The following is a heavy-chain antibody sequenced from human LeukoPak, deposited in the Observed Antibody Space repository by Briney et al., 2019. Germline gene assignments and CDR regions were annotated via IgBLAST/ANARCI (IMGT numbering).Heavy chain of an antibody. J-gene: IGHJ3*02. D-gene: IGHD1-26*01. CDR3: AKATSKWEHLDAFDI. Sequence: GGSLRLSCAASGFTFSSYGMHWVRQAPGKGLEWVAFIRYDGSNKYYADSVKGRFTISRDNSKNTLYLQMNSLRAEDTAVYYCAKATSKWEHLDAFDIWGQGTMVTVSS. CDR1: GFTFSSYG. V-gene: IGHV3-30*02. CDR2: IRYDGSNK.